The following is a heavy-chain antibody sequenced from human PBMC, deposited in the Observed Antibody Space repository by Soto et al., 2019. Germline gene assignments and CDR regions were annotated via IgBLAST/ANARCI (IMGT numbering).Heavy chain of an antibody. J-gene: IGHJ4*02. V-gene: IGHV3-74*01. CDR3: ARDFEY. Sequence: EVQLVESGGGLVQPGGSLRLSCEASGFSVSTFWMHWVRQAPGKGLVWVSRINSDGSSTYYADSVKGRVTISRDNAKNTLYLQLNSLRPEDTAVYYCARDFEYWGQGTLVTVSS. CDR2: INSDGSST. CDR1: GFSVSTFW.